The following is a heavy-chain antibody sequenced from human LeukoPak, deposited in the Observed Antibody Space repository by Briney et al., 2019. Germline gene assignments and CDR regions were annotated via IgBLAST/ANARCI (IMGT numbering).Heavy chain of an antibody. CDR3: ARALAVAGIFLQGY. CDR2: INSDGSST. J-gene: IGHJ4*02. Sequence: GGSLRLSCAASGFTFSSYWMHWVRQVPGKGLVWVSRINSDGSSTSYADSVKGRFTISRDNARNTLYLQMNGLRAEDTAVYYCARALAVAGIFLQGYWGQGTLVTVSS. D-gene: IGHD6-19*01. V-gene: IGHV3-74*01. CDR1: GFTFSSYW.